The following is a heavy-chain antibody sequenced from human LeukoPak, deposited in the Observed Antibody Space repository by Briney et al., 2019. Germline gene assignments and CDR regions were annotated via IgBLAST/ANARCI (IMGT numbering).Heavy chain of an antibody. D-gene: IGHD1-26*01. Sequence: ASVKVSCKASGYTFTSYAMNWVRQAPGQGLEWMGWINPNSGGTNYAQKFQGRVTMTRDTSISTAYMELSRLRSDDTAVYYCARDVGAINLDYWGQGTLVTVSS. V-gene: IGHV1-2*02. CDR2: INPNSGGT. J-gene: IGHJ4*02. CDR1: GYTFTSYA. CDR3: ARDVGAINLDY.